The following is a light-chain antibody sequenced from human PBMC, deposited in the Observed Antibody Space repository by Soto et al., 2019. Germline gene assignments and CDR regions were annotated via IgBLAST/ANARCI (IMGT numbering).Light chain of an antibody. CDR3: QQRSSWIT. Sequence: EGVLTQSPATLSLNPGERATLSCRASQSVSTYLAWYQQKPGQAPRLLIYDASNRATGIPARFSGSGSATDFTLTISSLEPEDFAVYYCQQRSSWITFGQGTRLEIK. CDR2: DAS. J-gene: IGKJ5*01. CDR1: QSVSTY. V-gene: IGKV3-11*01.